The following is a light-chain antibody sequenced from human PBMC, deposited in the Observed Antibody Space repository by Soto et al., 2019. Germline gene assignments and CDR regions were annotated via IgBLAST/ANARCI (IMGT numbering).Light chain of an antibody. J-gene: IGKJ5*01. Sequence: IVLTQYPANPSLSPGERATLSWGASQSVSSYLAWYQQKPGQAPRLLIYDASNRATGIPARFSGSGSGTDVTITISSLEKEDCAVYYCQQRSNWRGTFGQGTRLEIK. V-gene: IGKV3-11*01. CDR1: QSVSSY. CDR3: QQRSNWRGT. CDR2: DAS.